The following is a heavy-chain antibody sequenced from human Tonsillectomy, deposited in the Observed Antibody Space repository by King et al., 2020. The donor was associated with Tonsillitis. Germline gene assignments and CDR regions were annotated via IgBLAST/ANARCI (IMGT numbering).Heavy chain of an antibody. Sequence: VQLQESGPGLVKPSETLSLTCTVSGGSISSYYWSWIRQPPGKGLEWIGYIYYSGSTNYNPSLKSRVIISVDTSKNQFSLKLSSVTAADTAVYYFARVLIGYCTNGVCSGWFDPWGQGTLVTVSS. CDR2: IYYSGST. D-gene: IGHD2-8*01. J-gene: IGHJ5*02. V-gene: IGHV4-59*01. CDR3: ARVLIGYCTNGVCSGWFDP. CDR1: GGSISSYY.